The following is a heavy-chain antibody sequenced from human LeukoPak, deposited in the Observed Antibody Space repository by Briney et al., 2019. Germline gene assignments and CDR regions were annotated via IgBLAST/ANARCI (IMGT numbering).Heavy chain of an antibody. CDR2: INHSGST. J-gene: IGHJ6*04. V-gene: IGHV4-34*01. CDR3: ARGRITMVRGVRKLYGMDV. CDR1: GGSFSGYY. Sequence: SETLSLTRAVYGGSFSGYYWSWIRQPPGKGLEWIGEINHSGSTNYNPSLKSRVTISVDTSKNQFSLKLSSVTAADTAVYYCARGRITMVRGVRKLYGMDVWDKGTTVTVSS. D-gene: IGHD3-10*01.